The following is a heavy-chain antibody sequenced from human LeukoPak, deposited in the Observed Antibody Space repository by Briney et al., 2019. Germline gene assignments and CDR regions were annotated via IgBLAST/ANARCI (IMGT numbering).Heavy chain of an antibody. CDR3: ASTWGSSRMDV. CDR1: GYTFTGYY. D-gene: IGHD7-27*01. Sequence: ASVKVSCKASGYTFTGYYMHWVRQAPGQGLEWMGWINPNSGGTNYAQKFQGRVTMTRDTSTSTVYMELSSLRSEDTAVYYCASTWGSSRMDVWGQGATVTVSS. V-gene: IGHV1-2*02. J-gene: IGHJ6*02. CDR2: INPNSGGT.